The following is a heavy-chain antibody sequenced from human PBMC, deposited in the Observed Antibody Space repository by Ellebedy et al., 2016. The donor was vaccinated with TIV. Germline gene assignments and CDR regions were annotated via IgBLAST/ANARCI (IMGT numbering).Heavy chain of an antibody. D-gene: IGHD4-17*01. CDR1: GFTFSSYS. Sequence: GESLKISXAASGFTFSSYSMNWVRQAPGKELEWVSYISSGSSIISYADSVEGRFTISRDNAKNSLYLQMNSLRAEDTAVYYCARGRENYGDFIDYWGQGTLVTVSS. CDR3: ARGRENYGDFIDY. J-gene: IGHJ4*02. V-gene: IGHV3-48*04. CDR2: ISSGSSII.